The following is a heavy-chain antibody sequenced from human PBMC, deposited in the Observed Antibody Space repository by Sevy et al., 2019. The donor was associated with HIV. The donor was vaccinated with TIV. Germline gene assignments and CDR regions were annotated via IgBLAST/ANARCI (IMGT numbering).Heavy chain of an antibody. Sequence: SETLSLTCTVSGGSISSYYWIWIRQPPGKGLEWIGYIYYSGSTNYNPSLKSRVTISVDTSKNQFSLKLSSVTAADTAVYYCARGAMAFSDYWGQGTLVTVSS. CDR2: IYYSGST. V-gene: IGHV4-59*13. J-gene: IGHJ4*02. CDR3: ARGAMAFSDY. CDR1: GGSISSYY. D-gene: IGHD5-18*01.